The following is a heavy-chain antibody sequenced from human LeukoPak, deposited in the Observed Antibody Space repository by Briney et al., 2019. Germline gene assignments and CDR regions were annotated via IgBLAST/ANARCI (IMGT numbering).Heavy chain of an antibody. V-gene: IGHV5-51*01. CDR1: GYSFTSYW. CDR2: IYPGDSDT. Sequence: GESLKISCKGSGYSFTSYWIGWVRQMPGKGLEWMGIIYPGDSDTRYSPSFQGQVTISADKSISTAYLQWSSLKASDTAMYCCARQLEEAAGWFDPWGQGTLVTVSS. J-gene: IGHJ5*02. D-gene: IGHD6-13*01. CDR3: ARQLEEAAGWFDP.